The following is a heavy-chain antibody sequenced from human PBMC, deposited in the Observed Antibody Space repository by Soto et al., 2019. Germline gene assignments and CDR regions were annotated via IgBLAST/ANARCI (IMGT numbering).Heavy chain of an antibody. CDR1: GGTFSRYA. V-gene: IGHV1-69*13. D-gene: IGHD6-13*01. J-gene: IGHJ5*01. Sequence: GXSVKVSCKASGGTFSRYAINWVRQAPVQGLEWMGGIIPMFGTTNYAQKFKGRVTITADESTSTVYMELNTLRSEDAAVYYCARASIHGSSWYFWFDPWGQGTPVTVYS. CDR3: ARASIHGSSWYFWFDP. CDR2: IIPMFGTT.